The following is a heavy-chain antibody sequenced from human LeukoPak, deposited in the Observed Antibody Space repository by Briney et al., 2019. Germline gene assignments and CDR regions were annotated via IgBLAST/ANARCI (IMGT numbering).Heavy chain of an antibody. CDR2: IKQDGSEK. J-gene: IGHJ6*02. CDR3: ARDPYSSGWPSYYYYGMDV. Sequence: TGGSLRLSCAASGFTFSSDWMSWVRQAPGKGLEWVANIKQDGSEKYYVDSVKGRFTISRDNAKNSLYLQMNSLRAEDTAVYYCARDPYSSGWPSYYYYGMDVWGQGTTVTVSS. CDR1: GFTFSSDW. V-gene: IGHV3-7*01. D-gene: IGHD6-19*01.